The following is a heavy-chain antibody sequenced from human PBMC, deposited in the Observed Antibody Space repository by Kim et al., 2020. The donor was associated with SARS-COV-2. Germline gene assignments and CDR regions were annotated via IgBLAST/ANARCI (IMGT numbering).Heavy chain of an antibody. CDR2: IYWDDDK. V-gene: IGHV2-5*02. J-gene: IGHJ6*03. CDR3: AHCPRSYSSSWYPIGRDYYYYMDV. D-gene: IGHD6-13*01. CDR1: GFSLSTSGVG. Sequence: SGPTLVNPTQTLTLTCTFSGFSLSTSGVGVGWIRQPPGKALEWLALIYWDDDKRYSPSLKSRLTITKDTSKNQVVLTMTNMDPVDTATYYCAHCPRSYSSSWYPIGRDYYYYMDVWGKGTTVTVSS.